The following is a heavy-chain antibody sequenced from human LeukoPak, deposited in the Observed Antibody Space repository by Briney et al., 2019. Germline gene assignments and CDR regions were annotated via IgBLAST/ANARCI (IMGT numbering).Heavy chain of an antibody. CDR1: GFTFSNYW. V-gene: IGHV3-7*01. D-gene: IGHD2-15*01. Sequence: PGGSLRLSCAASGFTFSNYWMTWVRQAPGKGLGWVAKIKQDGSDKNYVDSVKGRFTISRDNAKNSLYLQMDSLRAEDTAVYYCVRDRQYCSGGTCYTLLDYWGQGTLVTVSS. J-gene: IGHJ4*02. CDR3: VRDRQYCSGGTCYTLLDY. CDR2: IKQDGSDK.